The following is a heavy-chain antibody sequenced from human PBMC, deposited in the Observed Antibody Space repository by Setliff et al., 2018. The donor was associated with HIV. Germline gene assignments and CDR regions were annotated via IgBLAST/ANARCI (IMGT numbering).Heavy chain of an antibody. J-gene: IGHJ3*02. V-gene: IGHV3-21*06. CDR2: ISANSIHV. CDR3: TSQGQNTFNI. CDR1: GFTFSFYE. Sequence: GGSLRLSCTASGFTFSFYEMNWVRQVPGKGLEWVSSISANSIHVYYAESLKGRFTISRDNARNSLYLQMNSLRVEDTAMYYCTSQGQNTFNIWGQGTMVTVSS.